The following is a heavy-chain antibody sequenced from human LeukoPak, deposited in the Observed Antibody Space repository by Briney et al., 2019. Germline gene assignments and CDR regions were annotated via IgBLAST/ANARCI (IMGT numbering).Heavy chain of an antibody. CDR1: GFTFSSYG. CDR2: IRYDGSNK. Sequence: GGSVRLSCAASGFTFSSYGMHWVRQAPGKGLEWVAFIRYDGSNKYYADSVKGRFTISRDNSKNTLYLQMNSLRAEDTAVYYCAKGTISGIPAAILFDYWGQGTLVTVSS. V-gene: IGHV3-30*02. D-gene: IGHD2-2*01. J-gene: IGHJ4*02. CDR3: AKGTISGIPAAILFDY.